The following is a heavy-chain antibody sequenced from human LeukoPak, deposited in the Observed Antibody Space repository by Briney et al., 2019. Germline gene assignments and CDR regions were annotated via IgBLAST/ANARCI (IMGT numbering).Heavy chain of an antibody. Sequence: ASVKVSCKASGYTFTSYGISWVRQAPGQGLEWMGWISAYNGNTNYAQKLQGRVTMTTDTSTSTAYMELRSLRSDDTAVYCCARAESCYYDFWSGYYCPDYWGQGTLVTVSS. D-gene: IGHD3-3*01. J-gene: IGHJ4*02. V-gene: IGHV1-18*01. CDR1: GYTFTSYG. CDR3: ARAESCYYDFWSGYYCPDY. CDR2: ISAYNGNT.